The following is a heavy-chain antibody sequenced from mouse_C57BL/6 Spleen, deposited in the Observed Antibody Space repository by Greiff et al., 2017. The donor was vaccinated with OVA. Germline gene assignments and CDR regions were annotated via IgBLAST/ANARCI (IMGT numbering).Heavy chain of an antibody. V-gene: IGHV1-61*01. D-gene: IGHD1-1*01. Sequence: QVQLQQSGAELVRPGSSVKLSCKASGYTFTSYWMDWVKQRPGQGLEWIGNIYPSDSETHYNQKFKDKATLTVDKSSSTAYMQLSSLTSEDSAVYYCARDGSSYDYYAMDYWGQGTSVTVSS. CDR3: ARDGSSYDYYAMDY. CDR2: IYPSDSET. J-gene: IGHJ4*01. CDR1: GYTFTSYW.